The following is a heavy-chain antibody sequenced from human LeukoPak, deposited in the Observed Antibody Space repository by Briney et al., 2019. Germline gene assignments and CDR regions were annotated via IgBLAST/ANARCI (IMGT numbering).Heavy chain of an antibody. D-gene: IGHD3-10*01. J-gene: IGHJ4*02. CDR1: GFTFSSYS. V-gene: IGHV3-21*01. Sequence: GGSLRLSCAASGFTFSSYSMNWVRQAPGKGLEWVSSISSSSSYIYYADSVKGRFTISRDNAENSLYLQMNSLRAEDTAVYYCARERLMVREAATDYWGQGTLVTVSS. CDR2: ISSSSSYI. CDR3: ARERLMVREAATDY.